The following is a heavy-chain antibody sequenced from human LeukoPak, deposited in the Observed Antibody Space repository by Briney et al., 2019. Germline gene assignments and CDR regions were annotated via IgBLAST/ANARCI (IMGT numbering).Heavy chain of an antibody. J-gene: IGHJ4*02. CDR2: MNPNSGNT. CDR1: GYTFTGYY. D-gene: IGHD3-9*01. CDR3: ARDGGNFDVDY. V-gene: IGHV1-8*03. Sequence: ASVKVSCKASGYTFTGYYMHWVRQAPGQGLEWMGWMNPNSGNTGYAQKFQGRVTITRNTSISTAYMELSSLRSEDTAVYYCARDGGNFDVDYWGQGTLVTVSS.